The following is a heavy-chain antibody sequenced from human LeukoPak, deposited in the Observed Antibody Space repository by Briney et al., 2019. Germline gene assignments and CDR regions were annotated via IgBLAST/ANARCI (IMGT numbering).Heavy chain of an antibody. Sequence: GGSLRLSCAASGFAFSNYAMAWVRQAPGKEPEWVSVITGGGADTYQIDSVKGRFTISRDNSKNTLYLQVNSLRAEDTAVYYCARDRYSSGWYVYYWGQGTLVTVSS. CDR1: GFAFSNYA. D-gene: IGHD6-19*01. J-gene: IGHJ4*02. CDR2: ITGGGADT. V-gene: IGHV3-23*01. CDR3: ARDRYSSGWYVYY.